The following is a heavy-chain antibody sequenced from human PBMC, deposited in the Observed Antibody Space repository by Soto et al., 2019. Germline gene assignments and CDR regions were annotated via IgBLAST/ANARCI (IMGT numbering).Heavy chain of an antibody. CDR2: ISGSGGST. D-gene: IGHD6-13*01. CDR1: GFTFSSYA. CDR3: AKGLLAAVAAAGTNYYYYGMDV. J-gene: IGHJ6*02. Sequence: GGSLRLSCAASGFTFSSYAMSWVRQAPGKGLEWVSAISGSGGSTYYADSVKGRFTISRDNSKNTLYLQMNSLRAEDTAVYYCAKGLLAAVAAAGTNYYYYGMDVWGQGTTVTVSS. V-gene: IGHV3-23*01.